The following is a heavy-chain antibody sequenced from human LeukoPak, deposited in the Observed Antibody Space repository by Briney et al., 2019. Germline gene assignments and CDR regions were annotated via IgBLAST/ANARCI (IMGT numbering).Heavy chain of an antibody. D-gene: IGHD6-13*01. CDR1: GYTFRNYG. V-gene: IGHV1-18*04. J-gene: IGHJ3*02. Sequence: ASVKVSCKASGYTFRNYGINWVRQAPGQGLEWMGWISAYNGNANYAQKLRGRVTMTTDTSTSTAYMELRGLRSDDTAVYYCARKGDSSSWFANAFDIWGQGTMVTVSS. CDR3: ARKGDSSSWFANAFDI. CDR2: ISAYNGNA.